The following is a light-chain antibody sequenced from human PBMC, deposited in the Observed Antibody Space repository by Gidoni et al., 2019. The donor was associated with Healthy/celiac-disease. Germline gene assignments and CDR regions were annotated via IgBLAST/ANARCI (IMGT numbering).Light chain of an antibody. J-gene: IGKJ3*01. CDR1: QSISSY. CDR3: QQSYSTLLT. V-gene: IGKV1-39*01. CDR2: AAS. Sequence: DIQMTQSPSSLSASVGDRVTITCRASQSISSYLNWYQQKPGKAPTLLIYAASSLQSGVPSRCSGRGSGTDFTPTISSLQHEDFATYYCQQSYSTLLTFGPGTKVDIK.